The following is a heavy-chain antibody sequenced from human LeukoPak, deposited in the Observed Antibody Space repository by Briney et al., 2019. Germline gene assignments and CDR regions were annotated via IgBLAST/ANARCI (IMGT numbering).Heavy chain of an antibody. CDR2: ISWNSGSI. V-gene: IGHV3-9*01. Sequence: GRSLRLSCAASGFTFDDYAMHWVRQAPGKGLEWVSGISWNSGSIGYADSVKGRFTISRDNAKNSLYLQLNSLRAEDTALYYCAKGLGSSSSDWGQGTLVTVSS. CDR1: GFTFDDYA. D-gene: IGHD6-6*01. J-gene: IGHJ4*02. CDR3: AKGLGSSSSD.